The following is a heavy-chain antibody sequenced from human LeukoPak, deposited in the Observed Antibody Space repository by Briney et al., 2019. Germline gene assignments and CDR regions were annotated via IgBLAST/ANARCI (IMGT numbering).Heavy chain of an antibody. CDR1: GFTFDDYT. Sequence: HPGGSLRLSCAASGFTFDDYTMHWVRQAPGKGLEWVSLISWDGGSTYYADSVKGRFTISRDNSKNSLYLQMNSLRAEDTAVYYCARINYYGSAYSKSHFDYWGQGTLVTVSS. CDR2: ISWDGGST. CDR3: ARINYYGSAYSKSHFDY. D-gene: IGHD3-10*01. V-gene: IGHV3-43*01. J-gene: IGHJ4*02.